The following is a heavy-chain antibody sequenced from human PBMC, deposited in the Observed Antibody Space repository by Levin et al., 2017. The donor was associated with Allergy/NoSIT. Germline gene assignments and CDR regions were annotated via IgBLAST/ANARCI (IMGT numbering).Heavy chain of an antibody. J-gene: IGHJ5*02. CDR2: MNPNSGNT. V-gene: IGHV1-8*01. CDR1: GYTFTSYD. D-gene: IGHD3-9*01. Sequence: ASVKVSCKASGYTFTSYDINWVRQATGQGLEWMGWMNPNSGNTGYAQKFQGRVTMTRNTSISTAYMELSSLRSEDTAVYYCARGLDILTGWEGLNWFDPWGQGTLVTVSS. CDR3: ARGLDILTGWEGLNWFDP.